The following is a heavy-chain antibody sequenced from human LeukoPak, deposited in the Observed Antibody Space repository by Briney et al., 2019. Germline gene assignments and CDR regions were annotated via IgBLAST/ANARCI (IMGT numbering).Heavy chain of an antibody. J-gene: IGHJ4*02. V-gene: IGHV1-8*01. Sequence: GASVKVSCKPSGYTFTCYDINWVRQAPGQGLEWMGWMKSNSGDTHFAQKFQGRLTMTRNTSISTAFMELSSLRSEDTAVYYCARGEYSSSWYPFDYWGQGSLVTVSS. CDR2: MKSNSGDT. CDR1: GYTFTCYD. D-gene: IGHD6-13*01. CDR3: ARGEYSSSWYPFDY.